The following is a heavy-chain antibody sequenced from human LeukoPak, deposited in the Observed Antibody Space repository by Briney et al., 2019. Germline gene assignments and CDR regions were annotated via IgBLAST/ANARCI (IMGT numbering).Heavy chain of an antibody. CDR2: INHSGST. J-gene: IGHJ4*02. Sequence: PSETLSLTCAVYGGSFSGYYWSWIRQPPGKGLEWIGEINHSGSTNYNPSLKSRVTISVDTSKNQFSLKLSSVTAADTAVYYCVRGTPRIAAVDYWGQGTLVTVST. V-gene: IGHV4-34*01. CDR3: VRGTPRIAAVDY. D-gene: IGHD6-13*01. CDR1: GGSFSGYY.